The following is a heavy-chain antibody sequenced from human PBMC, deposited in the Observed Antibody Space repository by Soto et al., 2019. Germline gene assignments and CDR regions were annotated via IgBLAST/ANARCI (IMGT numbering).Heavy chain of an antibody. J-gene: IGHJ2*01. D-gene: IGHD2-15*01. Sequence: QVQLVQSGAEVKKPGASVKVSCKASGYTFNSYGISWVRQAPGQGLEWMGWISAYNGNTNYAQKLQGRVTMTTDTSTSTAYMELRSLRSDDTAMYYCVRVVDCSGRSCYYWYFDLWGRGTLVTVSS. CDR1: GYTFNSYG. V-gene: IGHV1-18*01. CDR3: VRVVDCSGRSCYYWYFDL. CDR2: ISAYNGNT.